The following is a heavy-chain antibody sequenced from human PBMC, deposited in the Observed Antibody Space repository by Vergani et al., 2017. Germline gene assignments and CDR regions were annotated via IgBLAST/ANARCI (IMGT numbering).Heavy chain of an antibody. CDR2: IYSGGST. V-gene: IGHV3-53*02. Sequence: EVQLVETGGGLIQPGGSLRLSCAASGFTVSSNYMSWVRQAPGKGLEWGSVIYSGGSTYYADSVKGRFTISRDNSKNTLYLQMNSLRAEDTAVYYCARDLTTVTPNYYYYYGMDVWGQGTTVTVSS. CDR1: GFTVSSNY. CDR3: ARDLTTVTPNYYYYYGMDV. D-gene: IGHD4-17*01. J-gene: IGHJ6*02.